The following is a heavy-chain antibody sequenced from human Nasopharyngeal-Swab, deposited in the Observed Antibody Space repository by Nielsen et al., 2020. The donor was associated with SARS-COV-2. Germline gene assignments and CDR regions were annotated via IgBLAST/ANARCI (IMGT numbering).Heavy chain of an antibody. CDR1: GFTFSSYS. Sequence: GESLKISCAASGFTFSSYSMNWVRQAPGKGLERVSYISSSSSTIYYADSVKGRFTISRDNAKNSLYLQMNSLRAEDTAVYYCARDPKYYYYYGMDVWGQGTTVTVSS. CDR2: ISSSSSTI. J-gene: IGHJ6*02. CDR3: ARDPKYYYYYGMDV. V-gene: IGHV3-48*04.